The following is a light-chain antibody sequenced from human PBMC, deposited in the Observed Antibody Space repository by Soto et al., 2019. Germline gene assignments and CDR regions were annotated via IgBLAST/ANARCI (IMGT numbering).Light chain of an antibody. Sequence: EIVLTQSPGTLSVSPGERATLSCRASQSVSSSYLAWYQQKPGQAPRLLIYGASSRATGIPDRFSGSGSGTDFTLIISRLEREDFAVYYCQHYGSSLWTFGQGTKVEIK. V-gene: IGKV3-20*01. CDR3: QHYGSSLWT. CDR1: QSVSSSY. J-gene: IGKJ1*01. CDR2: GAS.